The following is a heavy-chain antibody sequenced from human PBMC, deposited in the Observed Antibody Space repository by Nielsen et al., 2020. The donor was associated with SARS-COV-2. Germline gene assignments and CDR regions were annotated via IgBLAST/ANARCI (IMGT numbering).Heavy chain of an antibody. CDR2: ISYDGSNK. D-gene: IGHD6-19*01. CDR3: ARGHSSGWDRFDYFEY. Sequence: GGSLRLSCAASGFTVSSYAMHWVRQAPGKGLEWVAVISYDGSNKYYADSVKGRFTISRDNSKNTLYLQMNSLRAEDTAVYYCARGHSSGWDRFDYFEYWGQGTLVTVSS. V-gene: IGHV3-30-3*01. J-gene: IGHJ4*02. CDR1: GFTVSSYA.